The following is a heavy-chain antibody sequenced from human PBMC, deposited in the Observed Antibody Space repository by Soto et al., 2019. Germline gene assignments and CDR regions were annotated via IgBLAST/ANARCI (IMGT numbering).Heavy chain of an antibody. CDR2: ISYDGSNK. V-gene: IGHV3-30-3*01. D-gene: IGHD5-12*01. CDR3: ARDGGYYYFDY. CDR1: GFTFSSYA. Sequence: QVQLVESGGGAVQPGRSLRLSCAASGFTFSSYAIHWVRQAPGKGLEWVAVISYDGSNKYYADSVKGRFTISRDNSKNTLYLQMNSLRAEDTALYYCARDGGYYYFDYWGQGTLVTVSS. J-gene: IGHJ4*02.